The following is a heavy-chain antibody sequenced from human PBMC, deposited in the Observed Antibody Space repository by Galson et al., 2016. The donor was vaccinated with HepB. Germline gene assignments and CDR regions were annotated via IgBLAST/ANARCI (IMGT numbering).Heavy chain of an antibody. CDR1: GYTFTGYY. CDR2: INPNSGVT. D-gene: IGHD3-10*01. J-gene: IGHJ3*02. Sequence: SVKVSCKASGYTFTGYYMHWVRQAPGQGLEWMGWINPNSGVTNYAQKFQGRVTMTGDTSISTAYTELSRLRSDDTAFYYCARVPYYYHGGSHFYPSAFDIWGQGTMVTVSS. CDR3: ARVPYYYHGGSHFYPSAFDI. V-gene: IGHV1-2*02.